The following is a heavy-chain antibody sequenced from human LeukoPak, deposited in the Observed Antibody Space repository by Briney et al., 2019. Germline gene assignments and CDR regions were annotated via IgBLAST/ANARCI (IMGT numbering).Heavy chain of an antibody. D-gene: IGHD4-17*01. Sequence: GGSLRLSCAASGFTFSNAWMSWVRQAPGKGLEWVGRIKSKTDGGTTDYAAPVKGRFTISTDDSKNTLYLQMNSLKTEDTAVYYCTTVPYGDYLFDYWGQGTLVTVSS. CDR3: TTVPYGDYLFDY. J-gene: IGHJ4*02. V-gene: IGHV3-15*01. CDR2: IKSKTDGGTT. CDR1: GFTFSNAW.